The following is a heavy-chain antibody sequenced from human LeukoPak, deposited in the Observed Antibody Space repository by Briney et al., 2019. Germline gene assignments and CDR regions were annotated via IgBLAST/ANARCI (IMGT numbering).Heavy chain of an antibody. J-gene: IGHJ1*01. V-gene: IGHV4-34*01. CDR1: GGSFSGYY. Sequence: PSETLSLTCAVYGGSFSGYYWSWIRQPPGKGLEWIGEINHSGSTNYNPSLKSRVTISVDTSKNQFSLKLSSVTAADTAVYYCARGSVLLWFGELRPTQRRVEYFQHWGQGTLVTVSS. D-gene: IGHD3-10*01. CDR3: ARGSVLLWFGELRPTQRRVEYFQH. CDR2: INHSGST.